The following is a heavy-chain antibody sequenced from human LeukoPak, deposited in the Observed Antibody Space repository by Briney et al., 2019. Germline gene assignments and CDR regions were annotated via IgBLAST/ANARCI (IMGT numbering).Heavy chain of an antibody. V-gene: IGHV4-61*02. CDR3: ARVRITIFGVANWFDP. D-gene: IGHD3-3*01. CDR2: IYTSGST. J-gene: IGHJ5*02. Sequence: PSETLSLTCTVSGGSISSGSYYWSWIRQPAGKGLEWIGRIYTSGSTNYNPSLKSRVTVSVATSKNQFSLKLSSVTAADTAVYYCARVRITIFGVANWFDPWGQGTLVTVSS. CDR1: GGSISSGSYY.